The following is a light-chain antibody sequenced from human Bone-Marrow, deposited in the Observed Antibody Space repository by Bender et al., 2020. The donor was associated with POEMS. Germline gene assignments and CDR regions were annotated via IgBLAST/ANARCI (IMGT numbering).Light chain of an antibody. Sequence: SYELTQPPSVSVSPGQTASISCSGDRLENKYVCWYQQKPGQSPAVVIYQDSKRPSGIPERFSGSKSGNTATLTISGTQTLDEADYYCQAWDTTSQAIFGGGTKLTVL. CDR2: QDS. V-gene: IGLV3-1*01. CDR3: QAWDTTSQAI. J-gene: IGLJ2*01. CDR1: RLENKY.